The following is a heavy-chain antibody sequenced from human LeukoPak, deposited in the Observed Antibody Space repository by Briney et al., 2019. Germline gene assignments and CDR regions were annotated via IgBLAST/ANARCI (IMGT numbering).Heavy chain of an antibody. D-gene: IGHD3-3*01. Sequence: PGGSLRLSCAASGFTFSSYWMHWVRQAPGKGLVWVSRINSDGSSTSYADSVKSRFTISRDNAKNTLYLQMNSLRAEDTAVYYCARERRSGYEDYWGQGTLVTVSS. CDR3: ARERRSGYEDY. CDR2: INSDGSST. V-gene: IGHV3-74*01. CDR1: GFTFSSYW. J-gene: IGHJ4*02.